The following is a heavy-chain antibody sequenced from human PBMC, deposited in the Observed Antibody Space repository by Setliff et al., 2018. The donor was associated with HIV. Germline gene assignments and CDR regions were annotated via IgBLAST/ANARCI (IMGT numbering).Heavy chain of an antibody. CDR1: GFSISSDGFY. J-gene: IGHJ3*01. V-gene: IGHV4-31*03. CDR3: ARVANWGEAPFAFDV. Sequence: SETLSLTCTLSGFSISSDGFYWNWIPQRQGKGLEWIGYIIGSGITYYNPSLKSRLRISIDTSATPFSVELSSVTAADTALYFCARVANWGEAPFAFDVWGLGTMVTVSS. CDR2: IIGSGIT. D-gene: IGHD7-27*01.